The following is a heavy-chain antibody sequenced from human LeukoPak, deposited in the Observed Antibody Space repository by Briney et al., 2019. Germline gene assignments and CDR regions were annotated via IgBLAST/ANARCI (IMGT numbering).Heavy chain of an antibody. D-gene: IGHD6-19*01. V-gene: IGHV1-24*01. CDR1: GYTLTELS. CDR3: ATSGIAVAGYFDY. CDR2: LDPEDGET. Sequence: ASVKVSCKVSGYTLTELSMHWVRQAPGKGLEWMGGLDPEDGETIYAQKFQGRVTMTEDTSTDTAYMELSSLRSEDTAVYYCATSGIAVAGYFDYWGQGTLVTVSS. J-gene: IGHJ4*02.